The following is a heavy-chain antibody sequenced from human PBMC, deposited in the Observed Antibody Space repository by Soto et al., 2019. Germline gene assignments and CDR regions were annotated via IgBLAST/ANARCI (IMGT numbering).Heavy chain of an antibody. CDR2: IYDSGST. CDR1: GDSISSYY. J-gene: IGHJ5*02. Sequence: SETLSLTCTVSGDSISSYYWSWIRQPPGKGLEWIGYIYDSGSTNYNPSLKSRVTISEDTSKNQVSLKLSSVTAADTAVYYCARGLVPTTRTKFDPWGQGTLVTVS. V-gene: IGHV4-59*08. CDR3: ARGLVPTTRTKFDP. D-gene: IGHD2-2*01.